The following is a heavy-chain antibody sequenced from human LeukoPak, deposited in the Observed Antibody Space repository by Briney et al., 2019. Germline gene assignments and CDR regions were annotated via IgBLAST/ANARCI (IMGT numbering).Heavy chain of an antibody. D-gene: IGHD2-2*01. CDR3: ARDVGYCSSTSCYYYYYYYMDV. CDR1: GGSISSGSYY. Sequence: SETLSLTCTVSGGSISSGSYYWSWIRQPAGKGLEWIGRIYTSGSTNYNPSLKSRVTISVDTSKNQFSLKLSSVTAADTAVYYCARDVGYCSSTSCYYYYYYYMDVWGKGTTVTVSS. V-gene: IGHV4-61*02. CDR2: IYTSGST. J-gene: IGHJ6*03.